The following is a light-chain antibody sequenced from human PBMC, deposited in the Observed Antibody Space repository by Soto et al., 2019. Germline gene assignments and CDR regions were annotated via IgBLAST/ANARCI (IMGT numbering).Light chain of an antibody. CDR1: SSDVGGYNY. CDR2: EVN. V-gene: IGLV2-8*01. J-gene: IGLJ1*01. CDR3: SSYAGSSNV. Sequence: SVLTQPPSASGSPGQSVAISRTGTSSDVGGYNYVSWYQQHPGKAPKLMIYEVNKRPSGVPDRFSGSKSGNTASLTVSGLQAEDEADYYCSSYAGSSNVFGTGTRSPS.